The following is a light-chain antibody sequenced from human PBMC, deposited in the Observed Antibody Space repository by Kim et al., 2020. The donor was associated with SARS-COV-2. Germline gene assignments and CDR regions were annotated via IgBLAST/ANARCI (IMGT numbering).Light chain of an antibody. J-gene: IGKJ2*01. CDR1: HSVNSND. CDR3: QQHGT. Sequence: GTRSMSPGQRATLSCRATHSVNSNDLAWYQQRPGQAPRLLIYGTSNRPTAIADRFSGSGSGTDFTLTISRLEPEDFAVYYCQQHGTFGQGTKLEI. V-gene: IGKV3-20*01. CDR2: GTS.